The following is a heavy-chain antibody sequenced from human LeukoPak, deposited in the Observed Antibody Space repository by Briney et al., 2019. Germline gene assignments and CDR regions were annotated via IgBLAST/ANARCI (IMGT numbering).Heavy chain of an antibody. Sequence: SETLSLTCTVANGSMNSYYWNWVRQSPGKGLEWIGRIYNIQYTEYNPSLKSRVTISVDTSKNQFSLKLSSVTAADTAVYYCARYPKTYYYESSSYYFDYWGQGTLVTVSS. V-gene: IGHV4-4*08. J-gene: IGHJ4*02. CDR1: NGSMNSYY. D-gene: IGHD3-22*01. CDR2: IYNIQYT. CDR3: ARYPKTYYYESSSYYFDY.